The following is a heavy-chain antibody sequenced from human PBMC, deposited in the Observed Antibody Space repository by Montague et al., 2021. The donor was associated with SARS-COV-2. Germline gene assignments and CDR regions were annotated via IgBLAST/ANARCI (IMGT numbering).Heavy chain of an antibody. Sequence: SLRLSCAASGFTFSSYSMNWVRQAPGKGLEWVSSISSSSSYIYYXDSVKGRFTISRDNAKNSLYLQMNSLRAEDTAVYYCARDSPDYVWGSYGMDVWGQGTTVTVSS. CDR3: ARDSPDYVWGSYGMDV. V-gene: IGHV3-21*01. J-gene: IGHJ6*02. CDR1: GFTFSSYS. D-gene: IGHD3-16*01. CDR2: ISSSSSYI.